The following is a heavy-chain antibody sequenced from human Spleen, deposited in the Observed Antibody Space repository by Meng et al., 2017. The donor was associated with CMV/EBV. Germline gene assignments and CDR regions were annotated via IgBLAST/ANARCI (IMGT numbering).Heavy chain of an antibody. V-gene: IGHV4-34*01. Sequence: SETLSLTCAVYGGSFSGYYWSWIRQSSGRGLEWIGEINHSGSSAYNPSLKSRVSISVDTAKTQSSLKLNSVDAADTAVHYCARQALTLRTFDSWGRGTPVTVSS. CDR1: GGSFSGYY. J-gene: IGHJ4*02. CDR2: INHSGSS. CDR3: ARQALTLRTFDS.